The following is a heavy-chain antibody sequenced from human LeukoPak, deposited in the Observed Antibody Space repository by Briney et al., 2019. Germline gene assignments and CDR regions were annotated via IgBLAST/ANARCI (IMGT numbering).Heavy chain of an antibody. J-gene: IGHJ3*02. CDR3: AKVRPSQGGPDAFDI. D-gene: IGHD2-15*01. CDR2: SGSGGST. V-gene: IGHV3-23*01. CDR1: GFTFSSYA. Sequence: GGSLRLSCAASGFTFSSYAMSWVRQAPGKGLEWVSGSGSGGSTHYADSVKGRFTISRDNSKNTLYLQMNSLRAEDTAVYYCAKVRPSQGGPDAFDIWGQGTMVTVSS.